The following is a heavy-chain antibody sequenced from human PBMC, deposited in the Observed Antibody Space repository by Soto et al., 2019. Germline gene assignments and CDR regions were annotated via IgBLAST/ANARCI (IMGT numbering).Heavy chain of an antibody. J-gene: IGHJ5*02. V-gene: IGHV4-61*08. Sequence: SETLSLTCTASGGSISSGGYYWSWIRQHPGKGLEWIGYIYYSGSTNYNPSLKSRVTISVDTSKNQFSLKLSSVTAADTAVYYCARTNGIAPAGIMLGWFDPWGQGTLVTVSS. CDR1: GGSISSGGYY. CDR3: ARTNGIAPAGIMLGWFDP. CDR2: IYYSGST. D-gene: IGHD6-13*01.